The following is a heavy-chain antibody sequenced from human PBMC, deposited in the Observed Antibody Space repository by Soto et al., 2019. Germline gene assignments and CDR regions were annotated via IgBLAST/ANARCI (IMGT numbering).Heavy chain of an antibody. CDR2: IYSGGST. D-gene: IGHD1-1*01. J-gene: IGHJ6*03. Sequence: GGSLRLSCAASGFTVSSNYMSWVRQAPGKGLEWVSVIYSGGSTYYADSVKGRFTISRDNSKNTLYLQMNSLRAEDTAVYYCARDRPGELDDNYYYYYMDVWGKGTTVTVSS. V-gene: IGHV3-66*01. CDR3: ARDRPGELDDNYYYYYMDV. CDR1: GFTVSSNY.